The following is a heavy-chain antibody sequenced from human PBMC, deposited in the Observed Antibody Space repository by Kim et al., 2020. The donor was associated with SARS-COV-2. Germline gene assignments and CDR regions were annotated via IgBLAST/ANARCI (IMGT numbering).Heavy chain of an antibody. Sequence: GGSLRLSCAASGFTFSGSPIHWVRQASGKGLEWVGRIRSKVNNYATAYAASVKGRFTISRDDSKNTAYLQMNSLKTEDTAVYFCTSVGPSGYWGQGILVTVSS. CDR1: GFTFSGSP. J-gene: IGHJ4*02. D-gene: IGHD1-26*01. CDR2: IRSKVNNYAT. CDR3: TSVGPSGY. V-gene: IGHV3-73*01.